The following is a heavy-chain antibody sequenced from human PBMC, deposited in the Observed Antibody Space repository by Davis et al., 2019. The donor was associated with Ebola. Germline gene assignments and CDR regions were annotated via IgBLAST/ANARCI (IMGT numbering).Heavy chain of an antibody. CDR3: ARGTWAVTTYAVDI. J-gene: IGHJ3*02. D-gene: IGHD4-17*01. Sequence: MPSETLSLTCTVSGDSIRRYYWSWIRQPPGKGLEWIRYIYNSVNTNYNPSLKSPVTISVDTSKNQVSLKLDSVTAADTAVYYCARGTWAVTTYAVDIWGQGTTVTVSS. V-gene: IGHV4-59*01. CDR2: IYNSVNT. CDR1: GDSIRRYY.